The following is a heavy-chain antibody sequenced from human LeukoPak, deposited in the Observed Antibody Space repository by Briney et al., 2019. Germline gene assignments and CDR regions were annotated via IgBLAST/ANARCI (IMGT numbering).Heavy chain of an antibody. D-gene: IGHD5-12*01. CDR1: GLSFINCV. CDR3: AGGYSDDDFFNA. V-gene: IGHV3-23*01. CDR2: ISPSGGST. Sequence: PGGSLRLSCTTSGLSFINCVMTWDRQSPGKGLEWVSSISPSGGSTFYADSVRGRFTISRDNSKNTVYLQMRSLGAEDTAAYYCAGGYSDDDFFNAWGQGTLVTVSS. J-gene: IGHJ5*02.